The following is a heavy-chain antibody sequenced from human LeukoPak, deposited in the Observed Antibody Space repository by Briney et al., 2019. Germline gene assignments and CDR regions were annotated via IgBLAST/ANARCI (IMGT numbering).Heavy chain of an antibody. CDR1: GFTFSNYA. CDR3: AKWGDYDVLTGYYVSDY. V-gene: IGHV3-23*01. Sequence: GGSLRLSCAASGFTFSNYAMSWVRQAPGKGLEWVSAITGGGSGIYYADSMKSRFAISRDNSKNTLYLQINSLRAEDTAVYYCAKWGDYDVLTGYYVSDYWGQGTLVTVSS. D-gene: IGHD3-9*01. CDR2: ITGGGSGI. J-gene: IGHJ4*02.